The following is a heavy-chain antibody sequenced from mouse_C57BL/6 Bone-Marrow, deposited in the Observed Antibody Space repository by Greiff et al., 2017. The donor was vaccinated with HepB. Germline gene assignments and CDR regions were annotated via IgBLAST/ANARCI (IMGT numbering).Heavy chain of an antibody. CDR3: ARERVTVVDY. V-gene: IGHV1-15*01. D-gene: IGHD1-1*01. J-gene: IGHJ2*01. CDR1: GYTFTDYE. CDR2: IDPETGGT. Sequence: QVQLQQSGAELVRPGASVTLSCKASGYTFTDYEMHWVKQTPVHGLEWIGAIDPETGGTAYNQKFKGKAILTADKSSSTAYMELSSLTSEDSAVYYCARERVTVVDYWGQGTTLTVSS.